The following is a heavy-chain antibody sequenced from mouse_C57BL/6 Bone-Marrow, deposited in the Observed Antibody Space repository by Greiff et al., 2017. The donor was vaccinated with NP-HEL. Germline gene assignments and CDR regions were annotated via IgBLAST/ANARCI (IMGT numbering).Heavy chain of an antibody. CDR2: IDPETGGT. CDR3: TRRGDSNYFYWYFDV. J-gene: IGHJ1*03. D-gene: IGHD2-5*01. CDR1: GYTFTDYE. Sequence: VQLQESGAELVRPGASVTLSCKASGYTFTDYEMHWVKQTPVHGLEWIGAIDPETGGTAYNQKFKGKAILTADKSSSTAYMELRSLTSEDSAVYYCTRRGDSNYFYWYFDVWGTGTTVTVSS. V-gene: IGHV1-15*01.